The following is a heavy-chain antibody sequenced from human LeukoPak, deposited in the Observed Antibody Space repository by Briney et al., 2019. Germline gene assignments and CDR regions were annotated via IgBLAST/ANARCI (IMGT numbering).Heavy chain of an antibody. Sequence: GGSLRLSCAASGFTFSSYSMNWVRQAPGKGLEWVSSISSSSSYIYYADSVKGRFTISRDNAKNSLYLQMNTLRAEDTAVYYCATYDSSGYSFDSWGQGTLVTVSS. CDR1: GFTFSSYS. D-gene: IGHD3-22*01. J-gene: IGHJ4*02. V-gene: IGHV3-21*01. CDR3: ATYDSSGYSFDS. CDR2: ISSSSSYI.